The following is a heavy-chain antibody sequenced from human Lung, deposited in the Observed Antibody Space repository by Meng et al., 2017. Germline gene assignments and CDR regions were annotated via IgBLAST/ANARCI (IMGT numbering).Heavy chain of an antibody. CDR3: ATGAAAADH. CDR2: IKSNSDGGTT. Sequence: VQLVESGGCLVKPGGSLRLSCVASGFSFTDAWMSWVRQAPGKGLEWVGRIKSNSDGGTTDYAAPVKGRFTISRDDSKNTLYLQMNSLITEDTAVYFCATGAAAADHWGQGTLVTVSS. CDR1: GFSFTDAW. D-gene: IGHD6-13*01. J-gene: IGHJ4*02. V-gene: IGHV3-15*01.